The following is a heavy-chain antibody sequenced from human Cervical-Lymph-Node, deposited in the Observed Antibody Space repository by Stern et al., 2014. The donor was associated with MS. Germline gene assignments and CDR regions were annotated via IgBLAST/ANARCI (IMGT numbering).Heavy chain of an antibody. CDR1: GYTFTSYA. CDR3: ARGLLGCENAFDI. Sequence: QVQLVESGAEVKKPGASVKVSCKASGYTFTSYAISWVRQAPGQGLEWMGRISDYKGNKNYAQKLQGRVTMTTDTATSTAYMELRSLRSDDTAVYYCARGLLGCENAFDIWGQGTMVTVSS. J-gene: IGHJ3*02. D-gene: IGHD2-15*01. V-gene: IGHV1-18*01. CDR2: ISDYKGNK.